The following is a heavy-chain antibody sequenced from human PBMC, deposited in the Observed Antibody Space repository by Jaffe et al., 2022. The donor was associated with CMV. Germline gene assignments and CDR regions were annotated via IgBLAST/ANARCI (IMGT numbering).Heavy chain of an antibody. CDR3: ARGPRIMTTVTTASWYYYYYMDV. J-gene: IGHJ6*03. Sequence: QVQLVQSGAEVKKPGASVKVSCKASGYTFTGYYMHWVRQAPGQGLEWMGWINPNSGGTNYAQKFQGWVTMTRDTSISTAYMELSRLRSDDTAVYYCARGPRIMTTVTTASWYYYYYMDVWGKGTTVTVSS. D-gene: IGHD4-17*01. CDR2: INPNSGGT. CDR1: GYTFTGYY. V-gene: IGHV1-2*04.